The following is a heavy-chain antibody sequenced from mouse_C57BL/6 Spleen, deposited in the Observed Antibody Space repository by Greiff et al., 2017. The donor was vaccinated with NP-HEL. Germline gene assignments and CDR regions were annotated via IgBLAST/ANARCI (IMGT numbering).Heavy chain of an antibody. Sequence: EVQLQESEGGLVQPGRSMKLSCTASGFTFSDYYMAWVRQVPEKGLEWVANINYDGSSTYYLDSLKSRFIISRDNAKNILYLQMSSLKSEDTATYYCARECYGSSFYWYFDVWGTGTTVTVSS. D-gene: IGHD1-1*01. CDR2: INYDGSST. CDR1: GFTFSDYY. V-gene: IGHV5-16*01. J-gene: IGHJ1*03. CDR3: ARECYGSSFYWYFDV.